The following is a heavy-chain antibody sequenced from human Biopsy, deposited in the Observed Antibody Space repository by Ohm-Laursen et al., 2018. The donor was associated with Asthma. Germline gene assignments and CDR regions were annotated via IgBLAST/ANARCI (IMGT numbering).Heavy chain of an antibody. CDR2: IKKDGSEK. V-gene: IGHV3-7*01. Sequence: SLRLSCSASGFTFNSYWMRWVRQAPGKGLEWVANIKKDGSEKYYVDSVKGRFTISRDNAKNSLYLHMNSLRAEDTAVYYCARGGYCTSPTCPWGRYATDVWGQGTTVTVSS. D-gene: IGHD2-2*01. CDR1: GFTFNSYW. J-gene: IGHJ6*02. CDR3: ARGGYCTSPTCPWGRYATDV.